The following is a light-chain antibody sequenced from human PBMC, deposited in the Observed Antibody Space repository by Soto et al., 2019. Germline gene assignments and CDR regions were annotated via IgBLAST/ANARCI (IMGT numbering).Light chain of an antibody. V-gene: IGKV1-39*01. CDR3: QQRYSTPQT. CDR1: QSISSY. CDR2: AAS. J-gene: IGKJ2*01. Sequence: DIQMTQSPSSLSASVGDRVTITCRASQSISSYLNWYQQKPGKAPKLLIYAASSLQSGVPSRFSGSGSGTDFTLTISSLHPEDVATYYCQQRYSTPQTFGQGTKLEIK.